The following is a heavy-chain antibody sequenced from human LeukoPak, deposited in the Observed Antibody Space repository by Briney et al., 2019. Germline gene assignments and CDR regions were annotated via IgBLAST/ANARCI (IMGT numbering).Heavy chain of an antibody. D-gene: IGHD5-12*01. J-gene: IGHJ4*02. V-gene: IGHV3-23*01. CDR3: AKEAGYSGYDYPDY. Sequence: GRSLRLSCAASGFTFSTYAMSRVRQAPGQRLEWVSAISGSGYSTDYADSVKGRFTISRDNSKNTLYLQMNSLRAEDTAVYYCAKEAGYSGYDYPDYWGQGTLVTVSS. CDR1: GFTFSTYA. CDR2: ISGSGYST.